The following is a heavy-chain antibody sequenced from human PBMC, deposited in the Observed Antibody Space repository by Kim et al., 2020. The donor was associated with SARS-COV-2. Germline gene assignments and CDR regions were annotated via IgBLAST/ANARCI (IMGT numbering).Heavy chain of an antibody. Sequence: GGSLRLSCAASGFTFSSYSMNWVRQAPGKGLEWVSSISSSSSYIYYADSVKGRFTISRDNAKNSLYLQMNSLRAEDTAVYYCARDTCTLGDCYVRKGGYYFDYWGQGTLVTVSS. D-gene: IGHD2-21*02. V-gene: IGHV3-21*04. CDR1: GFTFSSYS. CDR2: ISSSSSYI. CDR3: ARDTCTLGDCYVRKGGYYFDY. J-gene: IGHJ4*02.